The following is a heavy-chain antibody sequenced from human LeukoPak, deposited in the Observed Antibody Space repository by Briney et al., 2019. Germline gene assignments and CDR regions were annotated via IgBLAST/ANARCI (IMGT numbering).Heavy chain of an antibody. D-gene: IGHD3-3*01. CDR3: ASALLVTLPDALDAFDI. CDR2: IRYDGSNK. Sequence: PGGSLRLSCAASGFTFSSYGMHWVRQAPGKGLEWVAFIRYDGSNKYYADSVKGRFTISRDNSKNTLYLQMNSLRAEDTAVYYCASALLVTLPDALDAFDIWGQGTMVTVSS. CDR1: GFTFSSYG. J-gene: IGHJ3*02. V-gene: IGHV3-30*02.